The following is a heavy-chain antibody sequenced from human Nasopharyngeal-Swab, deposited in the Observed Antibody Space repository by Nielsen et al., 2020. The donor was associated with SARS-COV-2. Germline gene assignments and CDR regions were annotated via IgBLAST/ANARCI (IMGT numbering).Heavy chain of an antibody. Sequence: WIRQPPGKALEWLAQIFSNDEKSYSTSLKSRLTISKDTSKSQVVLTMTNMEPVDTATYYCARMAEMATEKFDYWGQGTLVTVSS. J-gene: IGHJ4*02. V-gene: IGHV2-26*01. CDR3: ARMAEMATEKFDY. D-gene: IGHD5-24*01. CDR2: IFSNDEK.